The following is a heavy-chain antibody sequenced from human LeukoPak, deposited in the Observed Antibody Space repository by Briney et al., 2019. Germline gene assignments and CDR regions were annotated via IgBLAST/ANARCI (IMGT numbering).Heavy chain of an antibody. J-gene: IGHJ4*02. CDR1: GYTPTELS. V-gene: IGHV1-24*01. D-gene: IGHD1-26*01. CDR2: FYPEDGET. CDR3: AAVHVIVGATRDY. Sequence: ASAKVSCKVSGYTPTELSMHWVRQAPGKGLEWMGGFYPEDGETIYAQKFQGRVTMTEDTSTDTAYMELSSLRSEDTAVYYCAAVHVIVGATRDYWGQGTLVTVSS.